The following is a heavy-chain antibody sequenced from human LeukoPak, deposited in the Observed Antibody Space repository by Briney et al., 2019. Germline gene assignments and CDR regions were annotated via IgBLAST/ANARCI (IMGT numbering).Heavy chain of an antibody. CDR3: ARDTAAAGTESIDY. Sequence: GGSLRLSCAASGFTFSNYDMHRVRQAPGKGLEWVAVIWSDGGSEYYADSVKGRFTISRDNSKNTLHLQMNSLRAEDTAVYYCARDTAAAGTESIDYWGQGTLVTVSS. CDR1: GFTFSNYD. CDR2: IWSDGGSE. D-gene: IGHD6-13*01. V-gene: IGHV3-33*01. J-gene: IGHJ4*02.